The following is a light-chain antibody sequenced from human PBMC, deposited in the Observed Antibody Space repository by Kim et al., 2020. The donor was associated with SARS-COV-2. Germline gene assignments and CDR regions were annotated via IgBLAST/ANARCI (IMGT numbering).Light chain of an antibody. CDR2: GIS. Sequence: IVMTQSPATLSVSPGERATLSCRPSQSVSRYLAWYQQKPGQAPRLLIYGISSRATGIPDRFTGTGSGTDFTLTISRLEREDFAVYYCQQYGSSPLTVSAGTKVDI. CDR3: QQYGSSPLT. V-gene: IGKV3-20*01. CDR1: QSVSRY. J-gene: IGKJ4*01.